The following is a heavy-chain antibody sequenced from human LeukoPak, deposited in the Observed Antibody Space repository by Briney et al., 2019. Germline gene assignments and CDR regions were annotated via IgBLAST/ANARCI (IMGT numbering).Heavy chain of an antibody. CDR3: ARHGRDGYIGEFWFDP. CDR1: GGSISSHY. V-gene: IGHV4-59*08. J-gene: IGHJ5*02. Sequence: SETLSLTCTVSGGSISSHYWSWIRQPPGKGLEWIGYIYYSGSTNYNPSLKSRVSISVDTSKNQFSLKLSSVTAADTAVYYCARHGRDGYIGEFWFDPWGQGTLVTVSS. CDR2: IYYSGST. D-gene: IGHD5-24*01.